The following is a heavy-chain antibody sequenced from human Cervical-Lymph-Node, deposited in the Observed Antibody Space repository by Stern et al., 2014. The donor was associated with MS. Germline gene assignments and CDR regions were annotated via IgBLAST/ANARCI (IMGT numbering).Heavy chain of an antibody. J-gene: IGHJ3*02. CDR3: ARDIAVAGTWGSAFDI. CDR1: GGTFSIYA. D-gene: IGHD6-19*01. Sequence: VQLLQSGAEVKKPGSSVKVSCKASGGTFSIYAISWVRQAPGQGLEWMGGIIPIFGTANYAQKFQGRVTITADKSTTTAYMELSSLRSEDTAVYYCARDIAVAGTWGSAFDIWGQGTMVTVSS. V-gene: IGHV1-69*06. CDR2: IIPIFGTA.